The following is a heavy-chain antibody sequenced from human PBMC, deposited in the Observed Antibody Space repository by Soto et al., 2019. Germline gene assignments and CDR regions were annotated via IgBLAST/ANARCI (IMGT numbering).Heavy chain of an antibody. CDR2: ITPIYPTT. V-gene: IGHV1-69*15. Sequence: QVQLVQSGAEVRKPGSSVQVSCKASGGTFYTYTFSWVRQAPGQGLEWMGSITPIYPTTNYAEKFQGRLTVTADGSTNTADMELNSLTSEDTAGYYCARIPRYSLPTSDDLDSWGQGTLVTVSS. CDR3: ARIPRYSLPTSDDLDS. D-gene: IGHD5-18*01. J-gene: IGHJ4*02. CDR1: GGTFYTYT.